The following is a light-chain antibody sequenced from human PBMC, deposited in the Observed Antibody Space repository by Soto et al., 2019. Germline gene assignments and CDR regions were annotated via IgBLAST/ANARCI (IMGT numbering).Light chain of an antibody. CDR2: GAS. CDR1: QSIRSY. Sequence: DIQMTQSPSSLSASIGDKVTITCRASQSIRSYLNWFQQKPGKAPKALIYGASNLQSGVPSKFSGSGSGTDFTLTISSLQPEDFATYYCQQSHSTPFTFGPGTKVDIK. CDR3: QQSHSTPFT. V-gene: IGKV1-39*01. J-gene: IGKJ3*01.